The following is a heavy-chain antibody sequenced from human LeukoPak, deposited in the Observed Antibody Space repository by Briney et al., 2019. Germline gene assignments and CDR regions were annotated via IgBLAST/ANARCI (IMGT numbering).Heavy chain of an antibody. CDR3: ARVRGYSSGWDGHFDY. J-gene: IGHJ4*02. Sequence: APVKVSCKASGGTFSSYAISWVRQAPGQGLEWMGRIIPTFGIANYAQKFQGRVTITADKSTSTAYMELSSLRSEDTAVYYCARVRGYSSGWDGHFDYWGQGTLVTVSS. D-gene: IGHD6-19*01. V-gene: IGHV1-69*04. CDR1: GGTFSSYA. CDR2: IIPTFGIA.